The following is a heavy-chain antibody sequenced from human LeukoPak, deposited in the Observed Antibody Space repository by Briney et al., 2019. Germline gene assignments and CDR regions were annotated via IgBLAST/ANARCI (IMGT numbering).Heavy chain of an antibody. CDR2: INHSGST. CDR1: GGSFSGYY. CDR3: ARFGRAYLFGVVISTVNRFDP. Sequence: SETLSLTCAGYGGSFSGYYWSWIRLPPGKGLEWIGEINHSGSTNYNPSLKSRVTISVDTSKNQFSLKLSSVTAADTAVYYCARFGRAYLFGVVISTVNRFDPWGQGTLVTVSS. D-gene: IGHD3-3*01. V-gene: IGHV4-34*01. J-gene: IGHJ5*02.